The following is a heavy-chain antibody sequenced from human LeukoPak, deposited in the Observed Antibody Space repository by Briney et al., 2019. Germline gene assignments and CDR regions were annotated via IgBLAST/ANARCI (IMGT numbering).Heavy chain of an antibody. CDR3: ARDNSRGGYSYGSQGY. J-gene: IGHJ4*02. CDR2: IIPILGIA. CDR1: GGTFSSYA. Sequence: GASVKVSCKASGGTFSSYAISWVRQAPGQGLEWMGRIIPILGIANYAQKFQGRVTITADKSTSTAYMELSSLRSEDTAVYYCARDNSRGGYSYGSQGYWGQGTLVTVSS. V-gene: IGHV1-69*04. D-gene: IGHD5-18*01.